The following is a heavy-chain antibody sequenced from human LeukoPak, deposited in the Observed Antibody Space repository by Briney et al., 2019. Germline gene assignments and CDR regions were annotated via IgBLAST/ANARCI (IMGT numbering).Heavy chain of an antibody. V-gene: IGHV3-23*01. Sequence: GGSLRLSCVASGFTFSTYGISWVRQAPGKGLEWVSAISGSGGSTYYADSVKGRFTISRDNSKNTLYLQMNSLRAEDTAVYYCAKDGGEYYDILTGYYPRLYYMDVWGKGTTVTISS. D-gene: IGHD3-9*01. CDR2: ISGSGGST. CDR1: GFTFSTYG. J-gene: IGHJ6*03. CDR3: AKDGGEYYDILTGYYPRLYYMDV.